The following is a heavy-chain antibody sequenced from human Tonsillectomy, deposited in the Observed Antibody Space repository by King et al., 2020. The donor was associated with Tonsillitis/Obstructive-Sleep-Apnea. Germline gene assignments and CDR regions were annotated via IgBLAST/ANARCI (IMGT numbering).Heavy chain of an antibody. J-gene: IGHJ1*01. D-gene: IGHD3-3*01. V-gene: IGHV4-31*03. CDR3: AGHPYYDFWSGYYSSPTSAEYFQH. CDR2: IYYSGST. Sequence: QLQESGPGLVKPSQTLSLTCTVSGGSISSGGYYWSWIRQHPGKGLEWIGYIYYSGSTYYNPSLKSRVTISVDTSKNQFSLKLSSVTAADTAVYYCAGHPYYDFWSGYYSSPTSAEYFQHWGQGTLVTVSS. CDR1: GGSISSGGYY.